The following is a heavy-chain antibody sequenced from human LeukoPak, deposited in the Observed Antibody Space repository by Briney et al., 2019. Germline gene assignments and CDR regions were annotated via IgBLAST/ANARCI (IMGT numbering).Heavy chain of an antibody. Sequence: PSETLSLTCTVSGGSISSSSYYWGWIRQPPGKGLEWIGSIYYSGSTYYNPSLKSRVTISVDTSKNQFSLKLSSVAAADTAVYYCARHAEQLGRGTYDYWGQGTLVTVSS. CDR1: GGSISSSSYY. V-gene: IGHV4-39*01. J-gene: IGHJ4*02. CDR2: IYYSGST. D-gene: IGHD6-6*01. CDR3: ARHAEQLGRGTYDY.